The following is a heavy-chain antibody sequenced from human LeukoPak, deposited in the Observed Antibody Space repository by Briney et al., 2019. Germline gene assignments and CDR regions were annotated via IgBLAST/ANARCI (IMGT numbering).Heavy chain of an antibody. V-gene: IGHV1-18*01. CDR3: ARDHSGSPAAFDI. Sequence: ASMKVSCKASGYTFTSYGITWVRQAPGQGLESMGWISAYNGNTNYAQNFQGRVTMTTDTSTSTAYMELRSLRSDDTAVYYCARDHSGSPAAFDIWGQGTTVTVSS. D-gene: IGHD6-13*01. J-gene: IGHJ3*02. CDR1: GYTFTSYG. CDR2: ISAYNGNT.